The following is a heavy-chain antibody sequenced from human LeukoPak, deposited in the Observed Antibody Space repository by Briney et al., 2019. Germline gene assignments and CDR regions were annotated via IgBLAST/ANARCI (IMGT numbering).Heavy chain of an antibody. CDR1: GFTHSNLA. J-gene: IGHJ4*02. Sequence: GGSLSLSCVASGFTHSNLAMSCARQAPGKGLEWVSVVSGSGGSTYYADSVKRRFTISRDNSENTLYLQMNSLRAKDTAVYYCAQDPREYSSYWGQGTLVTVSS. CDR3: AQDPREYSSY. CDR2: VSGSGGST. V-gene: IGHV3-23*01. D-gene: IGHD6-6*01.